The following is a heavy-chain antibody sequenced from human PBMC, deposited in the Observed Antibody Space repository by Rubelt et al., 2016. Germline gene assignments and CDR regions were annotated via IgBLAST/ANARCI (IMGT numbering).Heavy chain of an antibody. CDR1: GGTFRSYA. CDR3: ARDQLALYAFDI. J-gene: IGHJ3*02. Sequence: QVQLVQSGAEVKKPGSSVMVSCKASGGTFRSYAISWVRQAPGQGLEWMGGIIPIFGTATYAQKFQGRVTIISDESTSTSYMGLSSLRSEDTAVYFCARDQLALYAFDIWGQGTMVTVSS. V-gene: IGHV1-69*01. CDR2: IIPIFGTA. D-gene: IGHD1-1*01.